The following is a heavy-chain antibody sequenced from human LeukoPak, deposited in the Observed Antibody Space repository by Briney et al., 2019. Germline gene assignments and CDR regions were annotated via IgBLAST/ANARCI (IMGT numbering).Heavy chain of an antibody. CDR1: GGSISTYY. CDR3: ARGGSYASPIGY. D-gene: IGHD2-15*01. CDR2: IYHSGST. J-gene: IGHJ4*02. V-gene: IGHV4-59*01. Sequence: SETLSLTCTLSGGSISTYYWSWIRQPPGKGLEWIGYIYHSGSTNYNPSLKSRVTISVDTSKNQFSLKLSSVTAADTAVYYCARGGSYASPIGYWGQGALVTVSS.